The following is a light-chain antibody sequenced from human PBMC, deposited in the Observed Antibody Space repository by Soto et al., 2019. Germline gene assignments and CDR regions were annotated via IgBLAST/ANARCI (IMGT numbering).Light chain of an antibody. CDR3: QQYNSYPYT. CDR2: DAS. J-gene: IGKJ2*01. Sequence: DIPMTQSPSTLSASVGDRVTITCRASQSITNLLAWYQQKPGEAPKVLIYDASNLESGVPSRFSGSGSGTEFTVTISSLQPDDFATYYCQQYNSYPYTFGQGTKLEIK. CDR1: QSITNL. V-gene: IGKV1-5*01.